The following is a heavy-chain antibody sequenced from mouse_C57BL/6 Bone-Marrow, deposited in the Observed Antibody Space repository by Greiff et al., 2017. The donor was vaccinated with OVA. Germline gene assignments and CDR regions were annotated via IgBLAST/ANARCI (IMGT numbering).Heavy chain of an antibody. CDR2: INPYNGDT. V-gene: IGHV1-20*01. CDR3: ARGLGYYRFAY. Sequence: EVQLKESGPELVKPGDSVKISCKASGYSFTGYFMNWVMQSHGKSLEWIGRINPYNGDTFYNQKFKGKATLTVDKSSSTAHMELRSLTSEDSAVYYCARGLGYYRFAYWGQGTLVTVSA. D-gene: IGHD2-3*01. J-gene: IGHJ3*01. CDR1: GYSFTGYF.